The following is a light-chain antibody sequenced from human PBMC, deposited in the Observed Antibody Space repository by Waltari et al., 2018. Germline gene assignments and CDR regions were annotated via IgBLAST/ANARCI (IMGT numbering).Light chain of an antibody. CDR1: QSLARN. V-gene: IGKV3-15*01. CDR3: QQYNSWPET. Sequence: IVMTQSPATLSMSPGETATLSCGASQSLARNLAWYQQRPGQAPRLLIYGASTRVTGIPARFSGSGSGTEFTLTINGLQSEDFAVYYCQQYNSWPETFGQGTKLEIK. J-gene: IGKJ2*01. CDR2: GAS.